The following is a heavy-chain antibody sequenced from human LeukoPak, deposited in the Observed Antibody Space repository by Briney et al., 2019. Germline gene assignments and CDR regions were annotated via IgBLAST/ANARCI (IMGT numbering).Heavy chain of an antibody. CDR2: IYYSGNT. V-gene: IGHV4-39*07. Sequence: SETLSLTCTVSGGSGGSISSSTYYWGWIRQPPGKGLEWIGSIYYSGNTYNNPSLKSRVTISVDTSKNQFSLKLSSVTAADTAVYYCARENSSGWPSLGGNWFDPWGQGTLVTVSS. J-gene: IGHJ5*02. CDR1: GGSGGSISSSTYY. CDR3: ARENSSGWPSLGGNWFDP. D-gene: IGHD6-19*01.